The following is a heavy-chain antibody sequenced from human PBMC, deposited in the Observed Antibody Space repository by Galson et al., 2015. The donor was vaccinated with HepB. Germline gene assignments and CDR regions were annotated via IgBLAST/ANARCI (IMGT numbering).Heavy chain of an antibody. V-gene: IGHV3-74*01. D-gene: IGHD2-2*03. J-gene: IGHJ4*02. CDR2: TTEDGSRT. CDR3: ARGGYCSSTSCYPDY. Sequence: SLRLSCAVSGFTFRSYWMRWVRHVPGKGLLWVSRTTEDGSRTAYADSVRGRFTISRDNAKNTLYLQMNSLRDEDTAVYYCARGGYCSSTSCYPDYWGQGTLVTVSS. CDR1: GFTFRSYW.